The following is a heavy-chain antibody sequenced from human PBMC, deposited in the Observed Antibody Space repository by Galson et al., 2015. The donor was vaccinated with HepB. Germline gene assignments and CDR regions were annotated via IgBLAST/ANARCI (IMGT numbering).Heavy chain of an antibody. V-gene: IGHV1-8*01. CDR2: MNPNSGNT. J-gene: IGHJ5*02. CDR1: GYTFTSYD. CDR3: ARVGWYVEGWFDP. D-gene: IGHD6-19*01. Sequence: SGYTFTSYDINWVRQATGQGLEWMGWMNPNSGNTGYAQKFQGRVTMTRNTSISTAYMELSSLRSEDTAVYYCARVGWYVEGWFDPWGQGTLVTVSS.